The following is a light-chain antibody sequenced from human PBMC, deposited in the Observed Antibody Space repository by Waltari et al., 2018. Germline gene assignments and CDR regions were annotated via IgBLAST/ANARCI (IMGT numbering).Light chain of an antibody. J-gene: IGLJ3*02. CDR2: KDT. Sequence: SFELTQPPSVSVSPGHTASITCPGETWPNKYNYWYQQKAGQAPVLVIFKDTERPSGIPERFSGSSSGTVVTLTITGVRTEDEADYYCQSADSITTFEVFGGGTKLTVL. CDR3: QSADSITTFEV. CDR1: TWPNKY. V-gene: IGLV3-25*03.